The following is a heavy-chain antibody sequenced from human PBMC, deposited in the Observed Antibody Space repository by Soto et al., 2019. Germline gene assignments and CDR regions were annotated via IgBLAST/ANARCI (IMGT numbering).Heavy chain of an antibody. CDR3: ARHPFSAPYYFDY. CDR1: GGSFSGYY. J-gene: IGHJ4*02. Sequence: PSETLSLTCAVYGGSFSGYYWSWIRQPPGKGLEWIGEINHSGSTNYNPSLKSRVTISVDTSKNQFSLKLSSVTAADTAVYYCARHPFSAPYYFDYWGQGTLVTVSS. CDR2: INHSGST. V-gene: IGHV4-34*01.